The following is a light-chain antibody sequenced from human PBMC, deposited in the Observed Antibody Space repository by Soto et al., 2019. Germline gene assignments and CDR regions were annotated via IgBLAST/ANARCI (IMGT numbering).Light chain of an antibody. CDR1: QTISSY. V-gene: IGKV1-33*01. Sequence: IPMSQTQYSLSASVGDRVNITCRASQTISSYLNWYQQRPGKAPKLLIYSASTLESGVPSRFSGSGSGTHFTFTISSLQTEDIGTYYCQQYDSHPCTFGQGTRLDIK. CDR3: QQYDSHPCT. J-gene: IGKJ1*01. CDR2: SAS.